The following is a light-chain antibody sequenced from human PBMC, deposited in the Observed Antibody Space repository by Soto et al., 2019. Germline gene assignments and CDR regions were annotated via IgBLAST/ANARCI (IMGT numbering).Light chain of an antibody. CDR1: QSVSTN. CDR2: AAS. CDR3: EQYKNWPQT. J-gene: IGKJ1*01. V-gene: IGKV3-15*01. Sequence: EVVMTQSPATLSVSPGETATLSCRASQSVSTNLAWYQQKPGQAPRLLIYAASTRASGIPDRFSGSGSATEFTLTISSLQSEDFAVYYCEQYKNWPQTFGQGTKVDIK.